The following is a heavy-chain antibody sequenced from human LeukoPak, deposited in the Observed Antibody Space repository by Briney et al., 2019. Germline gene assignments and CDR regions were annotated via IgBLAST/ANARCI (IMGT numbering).Heavy chain of an antibody. J-gene: IGHJ5*02. Sequence: SETLSLTCIVSAGSISSSSYYWGWIRQPPGKGLEWIGSIYYSGSTYYNPSLKSRVTISLDTSKNQFSLKLSSVTATDTAVYYCARSDPLADWFDPWGQGTLVTVSS. CDR3: ARSDPLADWFDP. CDR2: IYYSGST. V-gene: IGHV4-39*01. D-gene: IGHD3-16*02. CDR1: AGSISSSSYY.